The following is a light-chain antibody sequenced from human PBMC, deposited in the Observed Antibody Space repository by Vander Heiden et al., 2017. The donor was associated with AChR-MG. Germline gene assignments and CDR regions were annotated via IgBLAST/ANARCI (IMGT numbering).Light chain of an antibody. Sequence: DIVMTQTPLSLSVTPGQPASISCKSSQSLLHSDGKTYLYWYLQKPGQSPQLLIYEGSNRCSGVPDRFSGSGSGTDFTLKISRVEAEDVGVYYCRQRIQLPWTFGQGTKVEIK. CDR3: RQRIQLPWT. CDR2: EGS. V-gene: IGKV2D-29*02. CDR1: QSLLHSDGKTY. J-gene: IGKJ1*01.